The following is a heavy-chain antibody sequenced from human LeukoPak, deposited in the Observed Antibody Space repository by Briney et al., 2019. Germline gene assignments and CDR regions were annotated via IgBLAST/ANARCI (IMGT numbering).Heavy chain of an antibody. CDR1: GYTFINYY. CDR2: INPKSGAA. J-gene: IGHJ4*02. Sequence: ASVKVSRKSFGYTFINYYIHCVRQAPGQGLEWMGWINPKSGAANYAPTFQGSVTMTRDTSSNTAYMELSSLRLDDTAMYYCTSGDRNTGNGAFFDYWGQGTLVTVSS. D-gene: IGHD1-1*01. V-gene: IGHV1-2*04. CDR3: TSGDRNTGNGAFFDY.